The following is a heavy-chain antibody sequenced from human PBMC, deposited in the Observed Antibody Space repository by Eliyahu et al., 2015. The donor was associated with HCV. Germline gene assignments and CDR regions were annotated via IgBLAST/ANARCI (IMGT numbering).Heavy chain of an antibody. CDR2: IYPGDSDT. CDR3: ARTLHGTYFSDY. J-gene: IGHJ4*02. V-gene: IGHV5-51*01. Sequence: EVQLVQSGAEVKKPGESLKISCQGSGXXFLTNWLGWVRQMPGKGLXWMGIIYPGDSDTRYSPPFQGQVTISADKSTNTAYLQWTSLKASDTAMYYCARTLHGTYFSDYWGQGTLVTVSS. CDR1: GXXFLTNW. D-gene: IGHD1-26*01.